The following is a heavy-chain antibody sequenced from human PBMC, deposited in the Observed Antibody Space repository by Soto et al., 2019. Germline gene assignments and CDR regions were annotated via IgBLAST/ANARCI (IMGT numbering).Heavy chain of an antibody. CDR3: AKFLVEATMLGPIGN. CDR2: ISFDGSKN. D-gene: IGHD1-26*01. CDR1: GFSFNFYG. Sequence: QVQLVESGGGVVQPGRSLRLSCAASGFSFNFYGMHWVRQAPGKGLEWVAVISFDGSKNYYADSVKGRFTISRDNSRNTLYLQMNSLRAEDTAVYYCAKFLVEATMLGPIGNWGQGTLVTVSS. V-gene: IGHV3-30*18. J-gene: IGHJ1*01.